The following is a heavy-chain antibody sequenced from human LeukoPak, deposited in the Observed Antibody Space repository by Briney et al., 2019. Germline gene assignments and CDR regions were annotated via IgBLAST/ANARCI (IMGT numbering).Heavy chain of an antibody. D-gene: IGHD3-10*01. CDR3: ASGPHFGELTNWFDP. CDR2: IFSRGNT. Sequence: PSETLSLTCSVSGDSIFNSNSYWSWMRQPAGKGLEWIGHIFSRGNTNYNPSLKSRVTISVDTSKNQFSLKLSSVTAADTAVYYCASGPHFGELTNWFDPWGQGTLVTVSS. CDR1: GDSIFNSNSY. V-gene: IGHV4-61*09. J-gene: IGHJ5*02.